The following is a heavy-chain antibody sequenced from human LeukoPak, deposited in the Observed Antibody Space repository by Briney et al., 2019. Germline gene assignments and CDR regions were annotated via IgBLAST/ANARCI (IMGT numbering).Heavy chain of an antibody. CDR2: NDPNRGDT. V-gene: IGHV1-2*02. Sequence: ASVKVSCKGSGYTFTGYYMHWVRQAPGQGLEWMGWNDPNRGDTYYAQNFQGRVTMTMDTSVSTAYMELTSLRSDDTAVYYCARDPIVGPRFDYWGQGTLVTVSS. CDR3: ARDPIVGPRFDY. D-gene: IGHD2/OR15-2a*01. J-gene: IGHJ4*02. CDR1: GYTFTGYY.